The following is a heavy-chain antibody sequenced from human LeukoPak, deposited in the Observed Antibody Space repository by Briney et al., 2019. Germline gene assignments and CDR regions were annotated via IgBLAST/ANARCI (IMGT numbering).Heavy chain of an antibody. CDR2: ISSSGSTI. Sequence: PGGSLRLSCAASGFTFSDYYMSWIRQAPGKGLEWVSYISSSGSTIYYADSVKGRFTISRDNAKNSLYLQMNSLRAEDTAVYYCARDGIAAAGNYYYYYMDVWGKGTTVTVSS. V-gene: IGHV3-11*04. CDR1: GFTFSDYY. D-gene: IGHD6-13*01. CDR3: ARDGIAAAGNYYYYYMDV. J-gene: IGHJ6*03.